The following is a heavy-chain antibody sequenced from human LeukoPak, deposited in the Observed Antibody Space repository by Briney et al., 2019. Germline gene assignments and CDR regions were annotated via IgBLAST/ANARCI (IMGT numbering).Heavy chain of an antibody. CDR3: ARLYYYDSTGYYYP. Sequence: GGSLRLSCAASGFTFSSYSVSWVRQAPGKGLAWVSYISSTSSTIYYAGSVKGRFTISRDNAKNSLYLQMNSLRAEDTAVYYCARLYYYDSTGYYYPWGQGTQVTVSS. CDR1: GFTFSSYS. V-gene: IGHV3-48*04. D-gene: IGHD3-22*01. J-gene: IGHJ5*02. CDR2: ISSTSSTI.